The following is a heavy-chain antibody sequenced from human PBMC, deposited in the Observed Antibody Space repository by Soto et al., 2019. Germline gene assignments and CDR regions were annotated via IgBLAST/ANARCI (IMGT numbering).Heavy chain of an antibody. CDR3: ARRYGWLYFDY. V-gene: IGHV4-59*04. CDR2: IFYSGST. CDR1: GGSISSYY. D-gene: IGHD6-19*01. J-gene: IGHJ4*02. Sequence: TSETLSLTCTFSGGSISSYYWSWIRQPPGKGLEWIGTIFYSGSTYYNPSLKSRVTISVDTSKNQFSLGLISVTAADTALYYCARRYGWLYFDYWGQGSLVTVSS.